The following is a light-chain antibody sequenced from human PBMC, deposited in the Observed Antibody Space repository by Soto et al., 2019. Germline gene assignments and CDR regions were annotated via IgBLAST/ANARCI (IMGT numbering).Light chain of an antibody. J-gene: IGKJ1*01. Sequence: DIQMTQSPSTLSGSVGDRVTISFRASQTISSWLAWYQQKPGKAPKLLIYKASTLKSGVPSRFSGSGSGTEFTLTISSLQSEDFAVYYCQQYNNWQTFGQGTKVDI. CDR1: QTISSW. CDR2: KAS. V-gene: IGKV1-5*03. CDR3: QQYNNWQT.